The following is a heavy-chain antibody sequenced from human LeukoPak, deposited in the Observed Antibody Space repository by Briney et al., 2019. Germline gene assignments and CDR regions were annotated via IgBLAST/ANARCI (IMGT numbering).Heavy chain of an antibody. CDR3: AKGAYGGNWFDP. Sequence: GGSLRLSCAASGFTFSSYAMHWVRQAPGKGLEWVALISHDGSSKFYADSVKGRYTISRDNSKNTLYLQMNSQRAEDTAVYYCAKGAYGGNWFDPWGQGTLVTVSS. V-gene: IGHV3-30-3*01. D-gene: IGHD3-16*01. CDR1: GFTFSSYA. CDR2: ISHDGSSK. J-gene: IGHJ5*02.